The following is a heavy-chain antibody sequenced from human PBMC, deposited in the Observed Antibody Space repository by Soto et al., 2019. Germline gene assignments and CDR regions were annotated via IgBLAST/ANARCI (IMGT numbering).Heavy chain of an antibody. V-gene: IGHV2-5*01. CDR2: IYWNDDK. D-gene: IGHD1-26*01. Sequence: GLDLAWLALIYWNDDKRYSPSLKSRLTITKDTSKNQVVLTMTNMDPVDTATYYCAHRQDSGRYPPVGWGQGTLVTVST. CDR3: AHRQDSGRYPPVG. J-gene: IGHJ4*02.